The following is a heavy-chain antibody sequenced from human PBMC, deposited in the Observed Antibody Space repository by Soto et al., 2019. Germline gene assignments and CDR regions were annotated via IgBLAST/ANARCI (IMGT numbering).Heavy chain of an antibody. CDR1: GFTFSSYA. Sequence: GGPLRLSFSASGFTFSSYAMNWVRQAPGKGLEWVSYISSGSKTIYYADSVQGRFTVSRDNAKNSQYLQMSSLTDEDTAVYYCAREDILGARSFDYWGRGTLVTVSS. CDR2: ISSGSKTI. V-gene: IGHV3-48*02. D-gene: IGHD1-26*01. J-gene: IGHJ4*02. CDR3: AREDILGARSFDY.